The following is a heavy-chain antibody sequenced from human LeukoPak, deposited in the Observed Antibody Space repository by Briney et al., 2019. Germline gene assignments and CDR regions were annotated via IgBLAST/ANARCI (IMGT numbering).Heavy chain of an antibody. Sequence: GRSLRLSCAASGFTFSSYAMPWVRQAPGKGLEWVAVISYDGSNKYYADSVKGRFTISRDNSKNTLYLQMNSLRAEDTAVYYCARDFSYYDSSGYNYWGQGTLVTVSS. V-gene: IGHV3-30-3*01. D-gene: IGHD3-22*01. J-gene: IGHJ4*02. CDR1: GFTFSSYA. CDR2: ISYDGSNK. CDR3: ARDFSYYDSSGYNY.